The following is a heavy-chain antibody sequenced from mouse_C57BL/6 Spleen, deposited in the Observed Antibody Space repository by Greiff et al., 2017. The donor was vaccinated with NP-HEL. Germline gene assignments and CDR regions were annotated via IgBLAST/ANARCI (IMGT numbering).Heavy chain of an antibody. V-gene: IGHV1-69*01. CDR1: GYTFTSYW. J-gene: IGHJ4*01. Sequence: QVQLQQPGAELVMPGASVKLSCMASGYTFTSYWMHWVKQRPGQGLEWIGEIDPSDSYTNYNQKFKGKSTLTVDKSSSTAYMQLSSLTSEDSAVYYCARVYGYAMDYWGQGTSVTVSS. CDR3: ARVYGYAMDY. D-gene: IGHD1-1*01. CDR2: IDPSDSYT.